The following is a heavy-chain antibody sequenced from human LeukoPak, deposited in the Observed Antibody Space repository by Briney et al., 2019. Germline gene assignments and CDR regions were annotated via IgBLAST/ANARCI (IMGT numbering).Heavy chain of an antibody. CDR1: GFTFSSYS. V-gene: IGHV3-21*01. CDR3: ARSYGSGSPLIRTDYYYYGMDV. J-gene: IGHJ6*02. D-gene: IGHD3-10*01. CDR2: ISSSSSYI. Sequence: GGSLRLSCAASGFTFSSYSMNWVRQAPGKGLEWVSSISSSSSYIYYADSVKGRFTISRDNAKNSLYLQMNSLRAEDTAVYYCARSYGSGSPLIRTDYYYYGMDVWGQGTTVTVSS.